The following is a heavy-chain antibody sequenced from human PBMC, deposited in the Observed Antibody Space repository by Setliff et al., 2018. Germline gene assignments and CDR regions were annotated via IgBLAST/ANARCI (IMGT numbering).Heavy chain of an antibody. V-gene: IGHV4-59*01. Sequence: SETLSLTCAVYGGSFSGYYWSWIRQPPGKGLEWIGYIYYSGNTSYNPSPKSRVTISVDTSKNQFSLKLSSVTAADTAVYYCARDNWAAAGIFDSWGQGTLVTVSS. J-gene: IGHJ4*02. CDR2: IYYSGNT. CDR3: ARDNWAAAGIFDS. CDR1: GGSFSGYY. D-gene: IGHD6-13*01.